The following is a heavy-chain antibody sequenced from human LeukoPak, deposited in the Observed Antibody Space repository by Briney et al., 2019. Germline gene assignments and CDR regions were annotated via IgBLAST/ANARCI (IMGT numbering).Heavy chain of an antibody. D-gene: IGHD1-7*01. Sequence: SETLSLTCAVYGGSFSGYYWSWIRQPPGKGLEWIGEINHSGSTNYNPSLKSRVTISVDTSKNQSSLKLSSVTAADTAVYYCARDWNYGFFDYWGQGTLVTVSS. V-gene: IGHV4-34*01. CDR1: GGSFSGYY. CDR2: INHSGST. CDR3: ARDWNYGFFDY. J-gene: IGHJ4*02.